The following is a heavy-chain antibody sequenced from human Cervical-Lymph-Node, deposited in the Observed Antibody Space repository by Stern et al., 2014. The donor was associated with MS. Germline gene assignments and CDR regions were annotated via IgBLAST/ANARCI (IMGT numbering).Heavy chain of an antibody. Sequence: QVQLQESGPGLVRPSQTLSLTCIVSGDSINSGNYYWTWIRQPAGKGLEWIGRTYVSGSTNYNPSLKSRVTISVDTSKHQFSLELGSVTAADTAVYYCARDRIVLVRGRSWSDTWGQGTLVTVSS. CDR1: GDSINSGNYY. D-gene: IGHD3-10*01. V-gene: IGHV4-61*02. CDR3: ARDRIVLVRGRSWSDT. CDR2: TYVSGST. J-gene: IGHJ5*02.